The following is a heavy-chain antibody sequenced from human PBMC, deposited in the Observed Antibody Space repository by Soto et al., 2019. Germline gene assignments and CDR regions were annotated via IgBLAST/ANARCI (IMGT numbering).Heavy chain of an antibody. J-gene: IGHJ6*02. CDR3: VRMAAAGKYCYGVDV. CDR2: IYPGDSDT. V-gene: IGHV5-51*01. D-gene: IGHD6-13*01. Sequence: GESLKISCKGSGYSFTSYWIGWVRQMPGKGLEWMGIIYPGDSDTRYSPSFQGQVTISADKSISTAYLQWSSLKASDTAMYYCVRMAAAGKYCYGVDVWGQGTTVTVSS. CDR1: GYSFTSYW.